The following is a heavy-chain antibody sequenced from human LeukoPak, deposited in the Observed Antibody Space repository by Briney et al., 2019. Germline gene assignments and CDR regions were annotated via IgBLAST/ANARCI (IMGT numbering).Heavy chain of an antibody. J-gene: IGHJ4*02. CDR2: IYYTGSN. D-gene: IGHD3-16*01. Sequence: KTSETLSLTCTVSGGTISSYSWSWIRQPPGKGLEWIGYIYYTGSNNHNPSLKSRVTISVDTSKNQFSLKMSSVTAADTAIYYCARTRLAEYYFDYWGQGTLVTVSS. V-gene: IGHV4-59*08. CDR3: ARTRLAEYYFDY. CDR1: GGTISSYS.